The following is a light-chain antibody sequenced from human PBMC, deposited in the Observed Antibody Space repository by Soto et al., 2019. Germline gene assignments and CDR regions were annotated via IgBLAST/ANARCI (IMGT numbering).Light chain of an antibody. J-gene: IGKJ5*01. CDR2: DAS. Sequence: DIQMTQSPSSLSASVGDRVTITCQARHDIKDFLNWFQEKPGKAPKLLIYDASNLQTGVPSRFSGRGTGAHFTFTLSSLHPGDIATYYCQRYDSLPPTFGQGTRLDIK. V-gene: IGKV1-33*01. CDR1: HDIKDF. CDR3: QRYDSLPPT.